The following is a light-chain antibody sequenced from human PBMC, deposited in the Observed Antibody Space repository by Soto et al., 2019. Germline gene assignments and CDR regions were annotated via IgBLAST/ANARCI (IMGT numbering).Light chain of an antibody. CDR3: QQYKSYPWT. V-gene: IGKV3-20*01. CDR1: QSVNSNY. Sequence: EIVWTQSPGTLSLSPGERATLCCRASQSVNSNYLGWYQQKYGQAPRLLIFGASNRATGIPDRFSGSGSGTEFTLTISSLQPDDFATYYCQQYKSYPWTFGQGTKVDIK. CDR2: GAS. J-gene: IGKJ1*01.